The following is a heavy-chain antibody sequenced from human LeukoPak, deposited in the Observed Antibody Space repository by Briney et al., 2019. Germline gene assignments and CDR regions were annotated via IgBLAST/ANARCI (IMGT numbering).Heavy chain of an antibody. CDR2: ISGSGGST. CDR1: GFTFSSYA. CDR3: AKDRRANYYGSSAEYFQH. Sequence: PGGSLRLSCAASGFTFSSYAMSWVRQAPGKGLEWVSAISGSGGSTYYADSVKGRFTISRDNSKNTLYLQMNSLRAEDTAVYYCAKDRRANYYGSSAEYFQHWGQGTLVTVSS. V-gene: IGHV3-23*01. D-gene: IGHD3-22*01. J-gene: IGHJ1*01.